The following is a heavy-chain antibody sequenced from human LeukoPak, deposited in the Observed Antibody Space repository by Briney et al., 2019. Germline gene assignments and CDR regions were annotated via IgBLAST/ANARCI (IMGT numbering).Heavy chain of an antibody. CDR2: ISGDGGST. D-gene: IGHD1-26*01. CDR1: GFTFDDYA. Sequence: PGGSLRLSCAASGFTFDDYAMHWVRQAPGKGLEWVSLISGDGGSTYYADSVKGRFTISRDNSKNSLYLQMNSLRTEDTTLYYCAKFGVSGSYYYFDYWGQGTLVTVSS. CDR3: AKFGVSGSYYYFDY. J-gene: IGHJ4*02. V-gene: IGHV3-43*02.